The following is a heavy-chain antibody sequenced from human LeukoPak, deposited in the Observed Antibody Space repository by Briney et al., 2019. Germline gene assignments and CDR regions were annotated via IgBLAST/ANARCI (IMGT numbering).Heavy chain of an antibody. Sequence: SETLTLTCTVSGGSISSGSYYWSWIRQPAGKGLEWIGRIYTSGSTNYNPSLKSRVTISVDTSKNQFSLKLSSVTAADTAVYYCAGGGYSYGYSIDYWGQGTLVTVSS. V-gene: IGHV4-61*02. CDR2: IYTSGST. D-gene: IGHD5-18*01. CDR1: GGSISSGSYY. J-gene: IGHJ4*02. CDR3: AGGGYSYGYSIDY.